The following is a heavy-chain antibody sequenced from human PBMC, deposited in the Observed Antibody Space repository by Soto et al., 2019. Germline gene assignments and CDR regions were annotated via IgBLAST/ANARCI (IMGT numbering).Heavy chain of an antibody. CDR1: GGSISSSNW. CDR3: ARLETYGDYVFWFDP. D-gene: IGHD4-17*01. CDR2: IYHSGST. Sequence: SSETLSLTCAVSGGSISSSNWWSWVRQPPGKGLEWIGEIYHSGSTNYNPSLKSRVTISVDKSKNQFSLKLSSVTAADTAVYYCARLETYGDYVFWFDPWGQGTLVTVSS. V-gene: IGHV4-4*02. J-gene: IGHJ5*02.